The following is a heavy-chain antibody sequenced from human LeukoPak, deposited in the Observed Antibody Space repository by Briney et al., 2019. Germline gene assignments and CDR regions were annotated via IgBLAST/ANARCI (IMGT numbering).Heavy chain of an antibody. CDR2: INPNSGGT. CDR3: ARDGSWSSSYNWFDP. D-gene: IGHD6-13*01. Sequence: GESLKISCKGSGYTFTGYYMHWVRQAPGQGLEWMGWINPNSGGTNYAQKFQGRVTMTRDTSISTAYMELSRLRPDDTAVYYCARDGSWSSSYNWFDPWGQGTLVTVSS. V-gene: IGHV1-2*02. J-gene: IGHJ5*02. CDR1: GYTFTGYY.